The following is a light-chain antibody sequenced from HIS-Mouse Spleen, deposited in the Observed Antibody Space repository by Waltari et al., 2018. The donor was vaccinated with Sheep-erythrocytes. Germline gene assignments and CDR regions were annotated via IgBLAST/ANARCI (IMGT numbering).Light chain of an antibody. CDR3: CSYAGSYNHV. Sequence: SYELTQPPSVSVSPGQTASIPCSGDKLGDKYAYWYQQKPGQSPVLVIYQDSKRPSGIPERFSGSNSGNTATLTISGTQAMDEADYYCCSYAGSYNHVFATGTKVTVL. J-gene: IGLJ1*01. CDR2: QDS. CDR1: KLGDKY. V-gene: IGLV3-1*01.